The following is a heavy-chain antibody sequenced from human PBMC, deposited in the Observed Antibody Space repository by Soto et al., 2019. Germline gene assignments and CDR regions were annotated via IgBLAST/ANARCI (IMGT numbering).Heavy chain of an antibody. CDR3: ARALAVAGTTYYSGMDV. Sequence: GESLKISCKGSGYSFTSYWSGWVRQMPGKGLEWRGIIYPGDSDTRYSPYFQGQVTISADKSTSTAYLKWSSLKASDTAMYYCARALAVAGTTYYSGMDVWGQGTTVTVSS. V-gene: IGHV5-51*01. CDR2: IYPGDSDT. J-gene: IGHJ6*02. D-gene: IGHD6-19*01. CDR1: GYSFTSYW.